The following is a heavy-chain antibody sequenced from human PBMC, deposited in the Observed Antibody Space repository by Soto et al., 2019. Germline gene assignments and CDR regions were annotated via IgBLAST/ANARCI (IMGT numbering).Heavy chain of an antibody. V-gene: IGHV3-33*01. CDR3: ARDQRREYAFDI. J-gene: IGHJ3*02. Sequence: GGSLRLSCAASGFTFSSYGMHWVRQAPGKGLEWVAVIWYDGSNKYYADSVKGRFTISRDNSKNTLYLQMNSLRAEDTAVYYCARDQRREYAFDIWGQGTMVTVSS. D-gene: IGHD3-10*01. CDR1: GFTFSSYG. CDR2: IWYDGSNK.